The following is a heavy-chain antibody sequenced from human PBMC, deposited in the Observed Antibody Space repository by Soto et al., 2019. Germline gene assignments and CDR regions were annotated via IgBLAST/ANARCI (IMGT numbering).Heavy chain of an antibody. CDR2: ISAYNGNT. J-gene: IGHJ3*02. Sequence: QVQLVQSGAEVKKPGASAKVSCKASGYTFTSYGISWVRQAPGQGLEWMGWISAYNGNTNYAQKLQGRVTMTTDTSTSTAYMELRSLRSDDTAVYYCARDTRNIVVVPAAIRAFDIWGQGTMVTVSS. V-gene: IGHV1-18*01. CDR3: ARDTRNIVVVPAAIRAFDI. D-gene: IGHD2-2*02. CDR1: GYTFTSYG.